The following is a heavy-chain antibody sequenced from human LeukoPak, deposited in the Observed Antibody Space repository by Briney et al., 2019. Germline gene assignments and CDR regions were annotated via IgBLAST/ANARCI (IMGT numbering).Heavy chain of an antibody. D-gene: IGHD5-24*01. CDR2: IYYSGST. CDR1: GGSISSHY. CDR3: ARGRQVEMATIRAFDI. V-gene: IGHV4-59*11. J-gene: IGHJ3*02. Sequence: SETLSLICTVSGGSISSHYWSWIRQPAGKGLEWIGYIYYSGSTNYNPSLKSRVTISVDTSKNQFSLKLSSVTAADTAVYYCARGRQVEMATIRAFDIWGQGTMVTVSS.